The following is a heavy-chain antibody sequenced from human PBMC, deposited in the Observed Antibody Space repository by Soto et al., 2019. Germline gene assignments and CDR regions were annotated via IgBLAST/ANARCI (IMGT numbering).Heavy chain of an antibody. J-gene: IGHJ3*02. D-gene: IGHD3-22*01. V-gene: IGHV1-8*01. Sequence: ASVKVSCKASGYTFTSYDINWVRQATGQGLEWMGWMNPNSGNTGYAQKFQGRVTMTRNTSISTAYMELSSLRSEDTAVYYCARPYYYDSSGYYSSGAFDIWGEGTMVTVSS. CDR3: ARPYYYDSSGYYSSGAFDI. CDR2: MNPNSGNT. CDR1: GYTFTSYD.